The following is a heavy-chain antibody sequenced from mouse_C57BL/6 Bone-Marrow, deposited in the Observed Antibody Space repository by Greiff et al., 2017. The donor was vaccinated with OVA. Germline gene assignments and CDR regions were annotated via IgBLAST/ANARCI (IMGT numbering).Heavy chain of an antibody. J-gene: IGHJ4*01. V-gene: IGHV3-5*01. Sequence: DVKLQESGPGLVKPSQTVFLTCTVTGISITTGNYRWSWIRQFPGNKLEWIGYIYYSGTITYNPSLPSRTTITRDTPKNQFFLEMNSLTAEDTATYYCARSLGNYPYYYAMDYWGQGTSVTVSS. CDR2: IYYSGTI. CDR3: ARSLGNYPYYYAMDY. D-gene: IGHD2-1*01. CDR1: GISITTGNYR.